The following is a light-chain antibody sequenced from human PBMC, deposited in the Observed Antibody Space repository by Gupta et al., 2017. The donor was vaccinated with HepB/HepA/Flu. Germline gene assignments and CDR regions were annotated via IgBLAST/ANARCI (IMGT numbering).Light chain of an antibody. CDR2: DVT. CDR1: SSDIGGYNY. V-gene: IGLV2-14*01. CDR3: SSFTSTSTVV. J-gene: IGLJ3*02. Sequence: QSALTQPASVSGSPGQSITMSCTGTSSDIGGYNYVSWYQQHPGKAPRLMIYDVTLRPSGVSNRFSGSKSGNTASLTISGLQAEDEADYYCSSFTSTSTVVFGGGTKVTVL.